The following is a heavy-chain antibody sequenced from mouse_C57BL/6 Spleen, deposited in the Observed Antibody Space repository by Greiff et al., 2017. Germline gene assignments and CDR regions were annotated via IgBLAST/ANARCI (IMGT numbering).Heavy chain of an antibody. CDR1: GYSITSGYY. Sequence: EVQLQESGPGLVKPSQSLSLTCSVTGYSITSGYYWNWIRQFPGNKLEWMGYISYDGSNNYNPSLKNRISITRDTSTNQFFLKLNSVTTEDTATYYCANLPYYYASSHWYFDVWGTGTTVTVSS. J-gene: IGHJ1*03. CDR2: ISYDGSN. V-gene: IGHV3-6*01. D-gene: IGHD1-1*01. CDR3: ANLPYYYASSHWYFDV.